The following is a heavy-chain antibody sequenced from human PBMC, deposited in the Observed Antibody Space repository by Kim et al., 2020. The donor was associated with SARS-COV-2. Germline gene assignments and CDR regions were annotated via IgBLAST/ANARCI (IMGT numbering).Heavy chain of an antibody. J-gene: IGHJ6*02. V-gene: IGHV3-30*02. Sequence: YADSVRGRFTVSRDNSKDTLYLQMDDLRPEDTALYYCAKDGGSGKGGMDVWGQGTTVTVSS. CDR3: AKDGGSGKGGMDV. D-gene: IGHD3-10*01.